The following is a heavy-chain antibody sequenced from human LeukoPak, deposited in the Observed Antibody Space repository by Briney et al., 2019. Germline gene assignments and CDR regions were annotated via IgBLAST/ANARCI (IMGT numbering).Heavy chain of an antibody. J-gene: IGHJ4*02. CDR2: IKGDGSEK. D-gene: IGHD6-13*01. CDR1: GFIFSNYW. Sequence: GGSLRLSCAASGFIFSNYWMSWVRQAPEKGLEWVANIKGDGSEKYYVDSVKGRFTISRDNTKNSLFLQMNSLRADDTAVYYCAREIAAADYWGQGTLVTVSS. V-gene: IGHV3-7*01. CDR3: AREIAAADY.